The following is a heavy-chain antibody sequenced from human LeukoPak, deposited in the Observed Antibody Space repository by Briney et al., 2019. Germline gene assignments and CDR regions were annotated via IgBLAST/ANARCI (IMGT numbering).Heavy chain of an antibody. CDR1: DCTISSYA. J-gene: IGHJ4*02. CDR2: ISGSGGST. D-gene: IGHD2-2*01. V-gene: IGHV3-23*01. Sequence: PGGSLRLSCAAADCTISSYAMNWVRQAPGKGLEWVSAISGSGGSTYYSVKGRFTISRDNSKNTLYLQMNSLRVEEMAVYYCAKGYCIIISCKESLWDYWGQGTLVTVSS. CDR3: AKGYCIIISCKESLWDY.